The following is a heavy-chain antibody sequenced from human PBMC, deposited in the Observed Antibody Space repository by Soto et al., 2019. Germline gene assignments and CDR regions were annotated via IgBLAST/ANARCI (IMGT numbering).Heavy chain of an antibody. CDR3: ARAYCGGDCYHFDY. D-gene: IGHD2-21*02. Sequence: QLQLQESGSGLVKPSQTLSLTCAVSGGSISSGGYSWSWIRQPPGKGLEWIGYIYHSGSTYYNPSLKSRVAXLVSRXXNQFSLKLSSVTAADTAVYYCARAYCGGDCYHFDYWGQGTLVTVSS. J-gene: IGHJ4*02. CDR1: GGSISSGGYS. CDR2: IYHSGST. V-gene: IGHV4-30-2*01.